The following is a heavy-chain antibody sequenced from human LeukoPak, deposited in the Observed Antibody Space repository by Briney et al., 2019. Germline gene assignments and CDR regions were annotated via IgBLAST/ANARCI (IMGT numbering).Heavy chain of an antibody. Sequence: PSETLSLTCTVSGGSISSSSYYWGWIRQPPGKGLEWIVSIYYSGSTYYNPSLKSRVTISVDTSKNQFSLKLSSVTAADTAVYYCATGDTAPGRYWGQGTLVTVSS. CDR3: ATGDTAPGRY. D-gene: IGHD5-18*01. J-gene: IGHJ4*02. CDR1: GGSISSSSYY. CDR2: IYYSGST. V-gene: IGHV4-39*01.